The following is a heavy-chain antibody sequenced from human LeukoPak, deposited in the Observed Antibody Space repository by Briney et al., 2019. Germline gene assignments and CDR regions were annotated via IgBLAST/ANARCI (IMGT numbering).Heavy chain of an antibody. J-gene: IGHJ4*02. CDR3: AKALAYCGGDCYSFGGFFDY. V-gene: IGHV3-23*01. Sequence: GGSLRLSCAASRFTFSSYAMSWVRQAPGKGLEWVSAISGSGGSTYYADSVKGRFTISRDNSKNTLYLQMDSLRAEDTAVYYCAKALAYCGGDCYSFGGFFDYWGQGTLVTVSS. D-gene: IGHD2-21*02. CDR2: ISGSGGST. CDR1: RFTFSSYA.